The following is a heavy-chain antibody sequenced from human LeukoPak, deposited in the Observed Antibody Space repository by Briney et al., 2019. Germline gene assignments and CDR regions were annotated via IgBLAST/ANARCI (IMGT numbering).Heavy chain of an antibody. D-gene: IGHD1-26*01. Sequence: PGGSLRLSCAASGFTFSSYGMHWVRQAPGKGLEWVAFIRYDGSNKYYADSVKGRFTISRDNSKNTLYLQMNSLRAEDTAVYYCAKDQGSYSDYYYGMDVWGQGTTVTVSS. CDR2: IRYDGSNK. CDR1: GFTFSSYG. V-gene: IGHV3-30*02. CDR3: AKDQGSYSDYYYGMDV. J-gene: IGHJ6*02.